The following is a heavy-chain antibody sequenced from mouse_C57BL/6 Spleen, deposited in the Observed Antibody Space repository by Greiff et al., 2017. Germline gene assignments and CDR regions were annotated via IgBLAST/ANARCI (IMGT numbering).Heavy chain of an antibody. Sequence: VQGVESGAELARPGASVKLSCKASGYTFTSYGISWVKQRTGQGLEWIGEIYPRSGNTYYNEKFKGKATLTADKSSSTAYMELRSLTSEDSAVYFCASKTGTFDYWGQGTTLTVSS. CDR3: ASKTGTFDY. D-gene: IGHD4-1*01. V-gene: IGHV1-81*01. CDR2: IYPRSGNT. J-gene: IGHJ2*01. CDR1: GYTFTSYG.